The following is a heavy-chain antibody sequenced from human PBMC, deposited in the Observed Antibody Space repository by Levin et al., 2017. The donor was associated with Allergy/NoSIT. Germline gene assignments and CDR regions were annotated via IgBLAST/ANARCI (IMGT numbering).Heavy chain of an antibody. CDR2: IKRDESEK. V-gene: IGHV3-7*01. J-gene: IGHJ4*02. CDR3: ARDRRDYYDNFYYFDY. Sequence: PGGSLRLSCAASGFTFSSSWMSWVRQAPGKGLEWVANIKRDESEKYYVDSVKGRFTISRDSAKNSLFLLMNSLRAEDTAVYYCARDRRDYYDNFYYFDYWGQGTLVTVSS. D-gene: IGHD3-22*01. CDR1: GFTFSSSW.